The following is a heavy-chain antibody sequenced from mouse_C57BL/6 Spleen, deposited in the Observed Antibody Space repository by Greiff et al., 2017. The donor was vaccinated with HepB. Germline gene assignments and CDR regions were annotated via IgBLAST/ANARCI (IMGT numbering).Heavy chain of an antibody. CDR3: ARPANYYGSSDYFDY. V-gene: IGHV1-82*01. CDR2: IYPGDGDT. Sequence: QVQLKESGPELVKPGASVKISCKASGYAFSSSWMNWVKQRPGKGLEWIGRIYPGDGDTNYNGKFKGKATLTADKSSSTAYMQLSSLTSEDSAVYFCARPANYYGSSDYFDYWGQGTTLTVSS. CDR1: GYAFSSSW. J-gene: IGHJ2*01. D-gene: IGHD1-1*01.